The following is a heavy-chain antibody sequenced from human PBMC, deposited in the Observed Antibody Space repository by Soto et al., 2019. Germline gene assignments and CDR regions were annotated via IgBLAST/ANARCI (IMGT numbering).Heavy chain of an antibody. CDR2: IGSGGTTT. V-gene: IGHV3-23*01. J-gene: IGHJ4*02. CDR3: AKVRRELAWLSELDYXHY. D-gene: IGHD1-7*01. Sequence: EGCLRVSCAASGFTFDTNGMTWVRQVPGKGLEWVASIGSGGTTTSYADPVKGRFTISRDNSRDMLYLQMNSLIAEDTAVYYCAKVRRELAWLSELDYXHYWGQGTPVTVS. CDR1: GFTFDTNG.